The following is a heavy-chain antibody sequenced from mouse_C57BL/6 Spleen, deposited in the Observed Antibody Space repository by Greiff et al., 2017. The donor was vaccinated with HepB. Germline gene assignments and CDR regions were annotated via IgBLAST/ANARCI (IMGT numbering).Heavy chain of an antibody. Sequence: DVMLVASGGDLVKPGGSLKLSCAASGFTFSSYGMSWVRQTPDTRLEWVATISSGGSYTYYPDSVKGRFTISRDNAKNNLYLQMSSLKSEDTAMYYCARQRGWPYDCYFYAMDYWGQGTSVTVSS. V-gene: IGHV5-6*02. D-gene: IGHD2-3*01. CDR3: ARQRGWPYDCYFYAMDY. CDR1: GFTFSSYG. CDR2: ISSGGSYT. J-gene: IGHJ4*01.